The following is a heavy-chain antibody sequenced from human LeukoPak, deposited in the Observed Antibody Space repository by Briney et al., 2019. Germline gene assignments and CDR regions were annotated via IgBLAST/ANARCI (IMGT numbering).Heavy chain of an antibody. Sequence: SVKVSCKASGGTFSSYAISWVRQAPGQGLEWMGGIIPIFGTANYAQKFQGRVTITTDESTSTAYMELSNLRSEDTAVYYCASYDYGDYLFDYWGQGTLVTVSS. CDR1: GGTFSSYA. J-gene: IGHJ4*02. CDR2: IIPIFGTA. V-gene: IGHV1-69*05. D-gene: IGHD4-17*01. CDR3: ASYDYGDYLFDY.